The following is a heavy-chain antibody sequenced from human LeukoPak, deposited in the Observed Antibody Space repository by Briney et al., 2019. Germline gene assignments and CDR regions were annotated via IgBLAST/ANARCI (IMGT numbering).Heavy chain of an antibody. V-gene: IGHV3-30*02. CDR2: IRYDGSDE. J-gene: IGHJ3*01. D-gene: IGHD3-3*01. CDR1: GFTFSNYG. Sequence: GGSLRLSCAASGFTFSNYGIHWVRQAPGKGLEWVAFIRYDGSDEYYAESVKGRFTISRDNSKNTLYLQMNSLRDEDTALYYCAIHGGGTIRIEAFDVWGQGTMVTISS. CDR3: AIHGGGTIRIEAFDV.